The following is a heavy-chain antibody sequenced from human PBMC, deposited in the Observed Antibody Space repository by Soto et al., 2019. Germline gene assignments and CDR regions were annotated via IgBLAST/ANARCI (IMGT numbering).Heavy chain of an antibody. CDR1: GYTFTSYG. J-gene: IGHJ4*02. V-gene: IGHV1-18*01. Sequence: ASVKVSCKASGYTFTSYGISWVRQAPGQGLEWMGWISAYNGNTNYAQKLQGRVTMTTDTSTSTAYMELRSLRSDDTAVYYCARTKYSSGPGLIGGVIVWFDYWGQGTLVTVSS. CDR3: ARTKYSSGPGLIGGVIVWFDY. CDR2: ISAYNGNT. D-gene: IGHD3-16*02.